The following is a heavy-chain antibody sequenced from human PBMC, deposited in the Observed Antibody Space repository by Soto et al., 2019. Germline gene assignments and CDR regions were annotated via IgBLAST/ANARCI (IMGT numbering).Heavy chain of an antibody. J-gene: IGHJ3*02. CDR1: GYTFTSYD. CDR2: MNPNSGNT. CDR3: ASFSGWYGSAFDM. Sequence: ASVKVSCKASGYTFTSYDINWVRQATGQGLEWMGWMNPNSGNTGYAQKFQGRVTMTRNTSISTAYMELSSLRSEDTAVYYCASFSGWYGSAFDMWGQGTVVTVSS. V-gene: IGHV1-8*01. D-gene: IGHD6-19*01.